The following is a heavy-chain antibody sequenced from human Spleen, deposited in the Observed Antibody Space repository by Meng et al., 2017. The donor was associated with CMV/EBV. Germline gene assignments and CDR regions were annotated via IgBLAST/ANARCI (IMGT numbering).Heavy chain of an antibody. CDR2: INHSGST. V-gene: IGHV4-34*01. D-gene: IGHD2-2*01. CDR3: ARGGYCSSTSCPRLLRNWFDP. CDR1: FSGYY. J-gene: IGHJ5*02. Sequence: FSGYYWSWIRQPPGKGLEWIGEINHSGSTNYNPSLKSRVTISVDTSKNQFSLKLSSVTAADTAVYYCARGGYCSSTSCPRLLRNWFDPWGQGTLVTVSS.